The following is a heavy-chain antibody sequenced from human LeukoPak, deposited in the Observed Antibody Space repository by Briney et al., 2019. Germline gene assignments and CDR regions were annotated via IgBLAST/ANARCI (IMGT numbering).Heavy chain of an antibody. CDR1: GGSISNSNYY. V-gene: IGHV4-39*07. CDR3: ATQGYSGYDDRGSFDY. J-gene: IGHJ4*02. CDR2: IYYSGIT. D-gene: IGHD5-12*01. Sequence: SETLSLTCTVSGGSISNSNYYWGWIRQPPGKGLEWIGSIYYSGITYYNPSLKSRVTISVDTSKNQFSLRLSSVTAADTAVYYCATQGYSGYDDRGSFDYWGQGTLVTVSS.